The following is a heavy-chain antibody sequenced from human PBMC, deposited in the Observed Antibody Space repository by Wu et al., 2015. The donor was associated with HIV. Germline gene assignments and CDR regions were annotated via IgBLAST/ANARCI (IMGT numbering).Heavy chain of an antibody. CDR2: INPKSGSA. CDR1: GYTFTSFN. Sequence: QVQLVQSGTEVRKPGTSVRVSCRVSGYTFTSFNINWIRHAPGRGLEWMGWINPKSGSAAFGRDFQGRVSMTKNNSISTVYMELSGLTSADTAIYYCARVGVLVSSAELLEYFQHWGQGTRVVVSS. D-gene: IGHD1-26*01. CDR3: ARVGVLVSSAELLEYFQH. J-gene: IGHJ1*01. V-gene: IGHV1-8*02.